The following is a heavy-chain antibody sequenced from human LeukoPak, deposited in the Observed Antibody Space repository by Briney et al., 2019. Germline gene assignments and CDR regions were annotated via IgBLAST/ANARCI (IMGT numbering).Heavy chain of an antibody. J-gene: IGHJ4*02. CDR3: ARDLGVIVYPSDY. V-gene: IGHV3-21*01. D-gene: IGHD3-16*02. Sequence: PGGSLRLSCAASGFTFSSYGMSWVRQAPGKGLEWVSSISSISSYIYYADAVKGRFTISRDNAKNSLYLQMNSLRAEDTALYYCARDLGVIVYPSDYWGQGTLVTVSS. CDR2: ISSISSYI. CDR1: GFTFSSYG.